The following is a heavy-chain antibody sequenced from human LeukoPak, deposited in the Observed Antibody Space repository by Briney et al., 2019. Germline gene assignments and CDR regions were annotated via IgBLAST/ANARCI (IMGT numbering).Heavy chain of an antibody. V-gene: IGHV3-48*04. J-gene: IGHJ4*02. D-gene: IGHD1-26*01. Sequence: GGSLRLSCAASGFTFSNAWMSWVRQAPGKGLEWVSYISDDSNTIYYADSVKGRFTISRDNGKNSLFLQMKSLRAEDTAVYYCAAKGNGYTGIYLFAHWGQGTLVTVSS. CDR1: GFTFSNAW. CDR2: ISDDSNTI. CDR3: AAKGNGYTGIYLFAH.